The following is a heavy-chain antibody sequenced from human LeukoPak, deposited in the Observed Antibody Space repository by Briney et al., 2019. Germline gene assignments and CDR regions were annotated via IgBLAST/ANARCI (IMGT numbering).Heavy chain of an antibody. CDR1: GFTFSSYA. J-gene: IGHJ4*02. CDR2: ISGSGGST. CDR3: ATTLRFYFDY. V-gene: IGHV3-23*01. Sequence: SGGSLRLSCAASGFTFSSYAMSWVRQAPGKGLEWVSAISGSGGSTYYADSVKGRFTISRDNSKNTLYLQMNSLRAEDTAVYYCATTLRFYFDYWGQGTLVTVSS.